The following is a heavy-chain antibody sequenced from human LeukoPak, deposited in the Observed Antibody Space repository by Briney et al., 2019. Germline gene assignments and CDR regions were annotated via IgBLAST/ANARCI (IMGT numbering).Heavy chain of an antibody. J-gene: IGHJ4*02. D-gene: IGHD1-1*01. CDR2: INHSGST. CDR3: ARVAPERDLNLDY. V-gene: IGHV4-34*01. CDR1: GGSFSAYY. Sequence: PSEXXSLTCAVYGGSFSAYYWSWLRQPPGKGLEWIGEINHSGSTNYNPSLTSRVTISVETSNNQFSLKLSSVTAADTAVYYCARVAPERDLNLDYWGQGTLVTVSS.